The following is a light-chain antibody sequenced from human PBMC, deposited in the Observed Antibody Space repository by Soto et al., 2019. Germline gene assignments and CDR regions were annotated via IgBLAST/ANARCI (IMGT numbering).Light chain of an antibody. CDR2: GAS. J-gene: IGKJ1*01. V-gene: IGKV3-20*01. CDR1: QCVSSSY. Sequence: EDVLTQSPKTLSWSAGEKATHSGRALQCVSSSYLAWYQQKPGQAPRLLIYGASSRATGIPDRFSGSGSGTELTLTISCLEPEDFAVDCCQQYGSSPPWTFGQGTKV. CDR3: QQYGSSPPWT.